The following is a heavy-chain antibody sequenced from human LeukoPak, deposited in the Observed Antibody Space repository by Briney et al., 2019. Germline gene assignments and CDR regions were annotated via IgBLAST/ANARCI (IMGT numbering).Heavy chain of an antibody. J-gene: IGHJ5*01. Sequence: QTGGSLRLSCAASGFTFSRSGVNWVRQAPGKGLEWVANLSPEGSDKFYVDSVKGRFTVFRDNAKSSVYLQMSSLRVEDTAVYYCARDAYTSASDSWGQGTLVSVSS. V-gene: IGHV3-7*01. D-gene: IGHD3-16*01. CDR2: LSPEGSDK. CDR3: ARDAYTSASDS. CDR1: GFTFSRSG.